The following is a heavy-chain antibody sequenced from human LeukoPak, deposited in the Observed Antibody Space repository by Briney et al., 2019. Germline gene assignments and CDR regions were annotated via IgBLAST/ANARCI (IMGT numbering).Heavy chain of an antibody. Sequence: GGSLRLSCAASGFTFSSYGMHWVRQAPGKGLEWVAGISYDGSNKYYADSVKGRFTISRDNSKNTLYLQMNSLRAEDTAVYYCAKDLGPTYYGAGSYWDNWFDPWGQGTLVTVSS. J-gene: IGHJ5*02. CDR1: GFTFSSYG. D-gene: IGHD3-10*01. V-gene: IGHV3-30*18. CDR3: AKDLGPTYYGAGSYWDNWFDP. CDR2: ISYDGSNK.